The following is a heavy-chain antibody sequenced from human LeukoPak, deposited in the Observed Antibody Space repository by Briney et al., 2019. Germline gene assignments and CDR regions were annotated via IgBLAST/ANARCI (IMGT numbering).Heavy chain of an antibody. D-gene: IGHD5-18*01. CDR1: GGTFSSYA. J-gene: IGHJ6*03. CDR3: GREDTAMAYYYYYMDV. Sequence: GASVKVSCKASGGTFSSYAISWVRQAPGQGPEWMGRIIPIFGTANYAQKFQGRVTITTDESTSTAYMELSSLRSEATAVYYCGREDTAMAYYYYYMDVCGEGTTVTVSS. V-gene: IGHV1-69*05. CDR2: IIPIFGTA.